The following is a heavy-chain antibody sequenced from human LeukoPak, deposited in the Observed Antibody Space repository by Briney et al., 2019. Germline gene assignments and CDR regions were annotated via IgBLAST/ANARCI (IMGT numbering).Heavy chain of an antibody. V-gene: IGHV4-34*01. Sequence: GSLRLSCAASGFSFSSYWMSWIRQPPGKGLEWIGEINHSGSTNYNPSLKSRVTISVDTSKNQFSLKLSSVTAADTAVYYCARHPPKYYYGSGSYDYWGQGTLVTVSS. J-gene: IGHJ4*02. CDR2: INHSGST. CDR1: GFSFSSYW. D-gene: IGHD3-10*01. CDR3: ARHPPKYYYGSGSYDY.